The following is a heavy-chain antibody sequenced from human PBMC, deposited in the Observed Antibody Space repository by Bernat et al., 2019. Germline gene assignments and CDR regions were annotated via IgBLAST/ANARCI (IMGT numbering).Heavy chain of an antibody. CDR1: GGSISSSSYY. V-gene: IGHV4-39*01. CDR3: ARHSGSGSFLSGMDV. CDR2: IYYSGST. J-gene: IGHJ6*02. D-gene: IGHD3-10*01. Sequence: QLQLQESGPGLVKPSETLSLTCTVSGGSISSSSYYWGWIRQPPGKGLEWIGSIYYSGSTYYNPSLKSRVTISVDTSKNQFPLKLSSVTAADTAMYYCARHSGSGSFLSGMDVWGQGTTVTVSS.